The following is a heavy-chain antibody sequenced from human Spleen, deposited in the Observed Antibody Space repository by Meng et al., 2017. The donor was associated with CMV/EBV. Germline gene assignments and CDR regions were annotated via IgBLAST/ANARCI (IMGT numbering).Heavy chain of an antibody. CDR1: GGSFSDYH. D-gene: IGHD2-21*01. J-gene: IGHJ4*02. CDR3: ARVPPPYCGGECSDGRHFDY. CDR2: ISHSGST. V-gene: IGHV4-34*01. Sequence: SETLSLTCAVYGGSFSDYHWSWIRQPPGKGLEWIGEISHSGSTNYNPSLKSRVGISVDPSENQFSVRLRTVTAADTAVYYCARVPPPYCGGECSDGRHFDYWGQGTLVTVSS.